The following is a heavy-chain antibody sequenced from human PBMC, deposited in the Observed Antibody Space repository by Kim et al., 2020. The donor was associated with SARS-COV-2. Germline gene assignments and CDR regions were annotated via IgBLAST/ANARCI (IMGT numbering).Heavy chain of an antibody. Sequence: TNYNPSLKSRVTISVDTSKNQFSLKLSSVTAADTAVYYCARGTTVVTPDYWGQGTLVTVSS. J-gene: IGHJ4*02. CDR3: ARGTTVVTPDY. D-gene: IGHD4-17*01. CDR2: T. V-gene: IGHV4-59*09.